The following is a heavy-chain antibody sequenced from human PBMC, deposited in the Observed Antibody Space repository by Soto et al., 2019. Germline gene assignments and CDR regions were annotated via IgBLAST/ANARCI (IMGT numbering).Heavy chain of an antibody. Sequence: SQTLSLTCAISGDSVSSDSAAWNWIRQSPSRGLEWLGRTYYRSKWYNDYAAFVKSRININPDTSKNQFSLQLNSVTPEDTAVYYCARDRGIAARPSLFDPWGQGTLVTVS. CDR1: GDSVSSDSAA. D-gene: IGHD6-6*01. CDR3: ARDRGIAARPSLFDP. V-gene: IGHV6-1*01. CDR2: TYYRSKWYN. J-gene: IGHJ5*02.